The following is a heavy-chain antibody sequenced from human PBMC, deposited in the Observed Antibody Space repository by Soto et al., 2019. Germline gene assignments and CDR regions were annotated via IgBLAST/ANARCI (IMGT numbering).Heavy chain of an antibody. CDR3: ARVQILQLANIFYY. Sequence: PGGSLRLSCTASGFTFSNYVMSWVRQAPGRGLEWVSAISGGGSSTFYADSVKGRFVISRDNSKNTIHLQLDSLRAEDTAVYFCARVQILQLANIFYYWVHGA. V-gene: IGHV3-23*01. J-gene: IGHJ4*01. CDR2: ISGGGSST. CDR1: GFTFSNYV. D-gene: IGHD1-1*01.